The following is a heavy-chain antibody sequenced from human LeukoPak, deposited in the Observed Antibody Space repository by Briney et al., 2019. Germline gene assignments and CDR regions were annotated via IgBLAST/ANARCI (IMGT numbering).Heavy chain of an antibody. Sequence: ASVKVSCKASGYTFTGYYMHWVRQAPGQGLEWMGWINPNSGGTNYAQKFQGRVTMTRNTSISTAYMELSSLRSEDTAVYYCARSGGMITFGGVIVRYAFDIWGQGTMVTVSS. J-gene: IGHJ3*02. CDR2: INPNSGGT. D-gene: IGHD3-16*02. CDR3: ARSGGMITFGGVIVRYAFDI. V-gene: IGHV1-2*02. CDR1: GYTFTGYY.